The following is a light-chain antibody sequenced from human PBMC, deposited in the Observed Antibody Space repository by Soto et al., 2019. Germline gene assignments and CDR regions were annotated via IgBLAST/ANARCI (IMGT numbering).Light chain of an antibody. V-gene: IGKV1-12*01. Sequence: DVQMTQTPSSVSASVGDIVTITCRASQRIGSMLACYPHKPGKAPKLLIYGASNLQGEVTSRFSGSESETDFALTISSLQSEDFATYSCQQPDSFPHTVGQGTKVEI. CDR3: QQPDSFPHT. CDR2: GAS. CDR1: QRIGSM. J-gene: IGKJ2*01.